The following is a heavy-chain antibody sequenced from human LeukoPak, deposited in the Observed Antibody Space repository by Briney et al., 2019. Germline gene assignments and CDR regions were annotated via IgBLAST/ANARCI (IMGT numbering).Heavy chain of an antibody. CDR3: ARDENWGSGLHYHGMDV. J-gene: IGHJ6*02. CDR2: ISRAGTIS. Sequence: PGGSLRLSCAASGFTFSDYSINWVRQAPGKGLEWVSYISRAGTISYYGDSVTGRFTISRDNAKNSVYLQMTSLRDEDTAVYYCARDENWGSGLHYHGMDVWGQGTTVIVSS. D-gene: IGHD3-16*01. CDR1: GFTFSDYS. V-gene: IGHV3-48*02.